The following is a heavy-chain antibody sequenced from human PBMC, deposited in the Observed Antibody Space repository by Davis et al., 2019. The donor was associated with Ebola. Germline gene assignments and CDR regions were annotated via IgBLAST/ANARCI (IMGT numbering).Heavy chain of an antibody. J-gene: IGHJ5*02. D-gene: IGHD3-22*01. CDR2: ISAYNGNT. Sequence: ASVNVSCTASGYTFTSYGISWVRPAPGQGLEWMGWISAYNGNTNYAQKLQGRVTMTTDTSTSTAYMELRSLRSDDTAVYYCARVISMIVVGWFDPWGQGTLVTVSS. CDR1: GYTFTSYG. CDR3: ARVISMIVVGWFDP. V-gene: IGHV1-18*01.